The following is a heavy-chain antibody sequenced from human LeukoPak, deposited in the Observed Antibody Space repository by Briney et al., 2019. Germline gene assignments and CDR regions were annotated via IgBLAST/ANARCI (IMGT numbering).Heavy chain of an antibody. D-gene: IGHD5-12*01. J-gene: IGHJ4*02. CDR2: ISAYNGNT. Sequence: ASVKVSCKASGYTFTSYGISWVRQAPGQGLEWMGWISAYNGNTNYAQKLQGRVTMTTDTSTSTAYMELRSLRSDDTAVYYCARDLLYSGYDYVGPYFDYWGQRTLVTVSS. CDR1: GYTFTSYG. V-gene: IGHV1-18*01. CDR3: ARDLLYSGYDYVGPYFDY.